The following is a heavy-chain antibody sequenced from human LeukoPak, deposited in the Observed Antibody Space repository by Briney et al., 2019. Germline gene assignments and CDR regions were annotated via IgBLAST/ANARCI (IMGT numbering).Heavy chain of an antibody. J-gene: IGHJ4*02. D-gene: IGHD3-10*01. CDR3: AREAQRFFQFGELSNHIDY. CDR1: GYTFTICG. V-gene: IGHV1-18*01. Sequence: ASVKLSCKASGYTFTICGISWVRQPPGQGLEWMGWISAYNGNTNYAQKLQGRVTMTTHTSTSTAYMELRSLRSDDTAVYYCAREAQRFFQFGELSNHIDYWGQGNLVTASS. CDR2: ISAYNGNT.